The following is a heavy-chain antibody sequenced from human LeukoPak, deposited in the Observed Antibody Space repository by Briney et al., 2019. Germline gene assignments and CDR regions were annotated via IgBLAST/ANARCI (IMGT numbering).Heavy chain of an antibody. CDR1: GFTFTTYS. J-gene: IGHJ3*02. V-gene: IGHV3-48*01. Sequence: GGSLRLSCAASGFTFTTYSMNWVRQAPGKGLQWVSYISITSRTTNYADSVKGRFTISRDNSKNTLYLQVNSLRAEDTAMYYCARNILFAFDIWGQGTMVTVSS. CDR3: ARNILFAFDI. CDR2: ISITSRTT.